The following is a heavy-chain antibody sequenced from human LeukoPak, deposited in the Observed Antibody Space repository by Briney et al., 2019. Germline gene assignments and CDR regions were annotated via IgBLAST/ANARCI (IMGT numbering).Heavy chain of an antibody. D-gene: IGHD3-10*02. CDR2: ISSSGSTI. CDR3: PELGITMIGGV. V-gene: IGHV3-48*03. CDR1: GFTFSSYE. Sequence: GGSLRLSCAASGFTFSSYEMNWVRQAPGEGLEWVSYISSSGSTIYYADSVKGRFTISRDNAKNSLYLQMNSLRAEDTAVYYCPELGITMIGGVWGKGPTVTISS. J-gene: IGHJ6*04.